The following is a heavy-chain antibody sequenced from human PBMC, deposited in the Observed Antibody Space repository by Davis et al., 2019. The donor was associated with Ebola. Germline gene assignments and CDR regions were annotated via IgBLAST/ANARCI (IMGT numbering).Heavy chain of an antibody. CDR3: ARGAYYYDNSGYFSFDY. Sequence: GESLKISCAASGFTFSSYWMSWVRQAPGKGLEWVANIKQDGSEKYYVDSVKGRFTISRDNAKNSLYLQMNSLRAEDTAVYYCARGAYYYDNSGYFSFDYWGQGTLVTVSS. D-gene: IGHD3-22*01. CDR1: GFTFSSYW. CDR2: IKQDGSEK. V-gene: IGHV3-7*03. J-gene: IGHJ4*02.